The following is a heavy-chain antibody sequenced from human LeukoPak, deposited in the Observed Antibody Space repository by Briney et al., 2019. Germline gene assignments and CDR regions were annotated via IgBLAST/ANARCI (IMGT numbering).Heavy chain of an antibody. CDR2: IDWDDDK. J-gene: IGHJ5*02. CDR3: ARTNYGDYRNWFDP. CDR1: GFSLSTSGMR. D-gene: IGHD4-17*01. V-gene: IGHV2-70*04. Sequence: SGPALVKPTQTLTLTCTFSGFSLSTSGMRVSWIRQPPGKALEWLARIDWDDDKFYSTSLKTRLTISKDTSKNQVVLTMTNMDLVDTATYYCARTNYGDYRNWFDPWGQGTLVTVSS.